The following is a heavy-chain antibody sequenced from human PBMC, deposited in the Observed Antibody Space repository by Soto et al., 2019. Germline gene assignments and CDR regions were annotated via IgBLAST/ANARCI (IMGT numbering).Heavy chain of an antibody. J-gene: IGHJ4*02. CDR2: IYWDDDK. CDR3: AHSPRITVTTLYYFDY. CDR1: GFSLSTSGVG. Sequence: QITLKESGPTLVKPTQTLTLTCTFSGFSLSTSGVGVGWIRQPPGKALEWLALIYWDDDKRYSPSLKNRLTITKDTSKNQAVLTMTNMDPVDTATYYCAHSPRITVTTLYYFDYWGQGTLVTVSS. V-gene: IGHV2-5*02. D-gene: IGHD4-17*01.